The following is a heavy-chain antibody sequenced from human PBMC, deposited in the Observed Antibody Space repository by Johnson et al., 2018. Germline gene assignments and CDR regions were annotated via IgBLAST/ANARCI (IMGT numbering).Heavy chain of an antibody. CDR3: AKGHFDN. CDR2: ISGRSSTP. J-gene: IGHJ4*02. V-gene: IGHV3-48*01. Sequence: VQLQESGGGLLRPGESLTLSCSASGFAFSLNDMNWVRQAPGKRLEWVAYISGRSSTPHYADSVKGRFTISRDNGENSVHLQMNNLRAEDTAVYYCAKGHFDNWGQGTLVTVSS. CDR1: GFAFSLND.